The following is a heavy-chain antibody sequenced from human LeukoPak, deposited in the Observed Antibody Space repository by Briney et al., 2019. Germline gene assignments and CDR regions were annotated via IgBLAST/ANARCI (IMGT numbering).Heavy chain of an antibody. V-gene: IGHV3-21*01. CDR2: ISSSSSYI. Sequence: GGSLRLSCAASGFTFSSYSMNWVRQAPGKGLEWVSSISSSSSYIYYADSVKGRFTISRDNAKNSLYLQMNSLRAEDTAVYYCARAGRTKEASSYFDYWGQGTRVSVSS. J-gene: IGHJ4*02. CDR1: GFTFSSYS. D-gene: IGHD3-10*01. CDR3: ARAGRTKEASSYFDY.